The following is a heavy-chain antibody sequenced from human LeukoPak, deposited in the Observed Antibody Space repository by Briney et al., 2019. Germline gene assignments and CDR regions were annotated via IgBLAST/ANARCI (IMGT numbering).Heavy chain of an antibody. V-gene: IGHV4-34*01. J-gene: IGHJ4*02. Sequence: SETLSLTCAVYGGSFSGYYWSWIRQPPGEGLEWIGEINHSGSTNYNPSLKSRVTISVDTSKNQFSLKLSSVTAADTAVYYCARDRIQLWPPDYWGQGTLVTVSS. CDR2: INHSGST. CDR1: GGSFSGYY. D-gene: IGHD5-18*01. CDR3: ARDRIQLWPPDY.